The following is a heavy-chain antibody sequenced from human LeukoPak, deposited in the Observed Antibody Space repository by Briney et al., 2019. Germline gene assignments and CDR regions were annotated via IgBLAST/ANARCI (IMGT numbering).Heavy chain of an antibody. V-gene: IGHV2-5*01. CDR2: IYWNGDK. D-gene: IGHD3-10*01. Sequence: GSGPTLVKPTETLTLTCSFSGMPLSATGVAVGWIRQPPGKAPEWLALIYWNGDKRYSPSLKSRLTISKDTSKDQVVLAMSNMDPVDTGTYYCAHSHPAIITAVNRYFDYWGQGTLVTVSS. J-gene: IGHJ4*02. CDR1: GMPLSATGVA. CDR3: AHSHPAIITAVNRYFDY.